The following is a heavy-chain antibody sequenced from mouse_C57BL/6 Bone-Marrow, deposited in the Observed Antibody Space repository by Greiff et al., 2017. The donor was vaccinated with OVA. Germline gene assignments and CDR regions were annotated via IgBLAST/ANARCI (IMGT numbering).Heavy chain of an antibody. Sequence: EVQLVEPGGALVKPGGSLNLSCAASGSPFSSYGMPWVPRTPEKRLEWVATISSGGSYTYYPDSVKGRFTISRDNAKNTLYLQMSSLKSEDTAMYYCARPGNAYWGQGTLVTVSA. J-gene: IGHJ3*01. CDR1: GSPFSSYG. V-gene: IGHV5-6*01. D-gene: IGHD4-1*01. CDR3: ARPGNAY. CDR2: ISSGGSYT.